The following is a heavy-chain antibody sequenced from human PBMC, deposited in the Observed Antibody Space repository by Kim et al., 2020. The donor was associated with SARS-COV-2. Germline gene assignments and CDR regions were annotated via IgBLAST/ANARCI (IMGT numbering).Heavy chain of an antibody. J-gene: IGHJ4*02. V-gene: IGHV3-7*01. D-gene: IGHD4-4*01. Sequence: GGSLRLSCAASGFTFSSYWMSWVRQAPGKGLEWVANIKQDGSEKYYVDSVKGRFTISRDNAKNSLYLQMNSLRAEDTAVYYCARDYPPPSNHFDYWGQGTLVTVSS. CDR1: GFTFSSYW. CDR3: ARDYPPPSNHFDY. CDR2: IKQDGSEK.